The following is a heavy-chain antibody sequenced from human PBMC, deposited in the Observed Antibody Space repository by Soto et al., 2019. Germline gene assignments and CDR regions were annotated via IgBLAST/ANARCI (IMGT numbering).Heavy chain of an antibody. D-gene: IGHD3-22*01. CDR2: IIPILGIA. Sequence: SVKVSCKASGGTFSSYAISWVRQAPGQGLEWMGRIIPILGIANYAQKFQGRVTITADKSTSTAYMELSSLRSEDTAVYYCASSKKYYYDSSGSRPDAFDIWGQGTMVTVSS. J-gene: IGHJ3*02. CDR3: ASSKKYYYDSSGSRPDAFDI. V-gene: IGHV1-69*04. CDR1: GGTFSSYA.